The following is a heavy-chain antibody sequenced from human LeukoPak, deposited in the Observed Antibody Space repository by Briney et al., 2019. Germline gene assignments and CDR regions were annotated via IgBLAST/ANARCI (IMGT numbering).Heavy chain of an antibody. CDR2: IYYSGST. D-gene: IGHD5-18*01. J-gene: IGHJ4*02. CDR3: AREEREYSYGSHTPFAC. Sequence: SETLSLTCTVSGGSISSYYWSWIRQPPGKGLEWIGYIYYSGSTNYNPSLKSRVTISVDTSKNQFSLKLTSVTAADTGVYYCAREEREYSYGSHTPFACWSQPSLVT. V-gene: IGHV4-59*01. CDR1: GGSISSYY.